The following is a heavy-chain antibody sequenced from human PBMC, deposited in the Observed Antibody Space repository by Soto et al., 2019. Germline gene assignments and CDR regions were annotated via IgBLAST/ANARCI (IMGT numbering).Heavy chain of an antibody. CDR1: GFIFSNYA. Sequence: EVKLLESGGGLVQPGGSLRLSCAASGFIFSNYAMTWVRQAPGKGLECVSSVSGSGNNTYYADSMKGHFTISRDNSKTTLYLHMNGLRPEDTAVYYCARNSSDVEFWGQGTLVTVSA. CDR3: ARNSSDVEF. CDR2: VSGSGNNT. V-gene: IGHV3-23*01. J-gene: IGHJ4*02.